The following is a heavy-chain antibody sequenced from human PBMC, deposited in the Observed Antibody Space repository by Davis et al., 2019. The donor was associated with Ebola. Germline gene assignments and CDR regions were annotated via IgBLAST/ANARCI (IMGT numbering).Heavy chain of an antibody. CDR2: INPSGGST. CDR3: ARPDYAIHDGMDV. D-gene: IGHD3-16*01. Sequence: AASVKVPCKASGYTFTNYGVSWVRQAPGQGLEWMGIINPSGGSTTYAQKFQGRVTMTSDTSTSTVYMELSSLRSEDTAVYYCARPDYAIHDGMDVWGTGTTVTVSS. J-gene: IGHJ6*04. V-gene: IGHV1-46*01. CDR1: GYTFTNYG.